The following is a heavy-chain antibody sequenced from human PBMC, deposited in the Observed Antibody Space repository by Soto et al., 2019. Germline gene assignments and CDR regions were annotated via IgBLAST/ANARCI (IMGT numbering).Heavy chain of an antibody. CDR2: INHSGST. V-gene: IGHV4-34*01. D-gene: IGHD6-13*01. Sequence: QVQLQQWGAGLLKPSETLSLTCAVYGGSFSGYYWTWIRQPPEKGLEWIGEINHSGSTNYNPSLKFRVTISVDTSNNQFSLKLNSVAAADTAVYYCASGLTNHSNWYKWFDPWGQGTLVTVSS. CDR1: GGSFSGYY. CDR3: ASGLTNHSNWYKWFDP. J-gene: IGHJ5*02.